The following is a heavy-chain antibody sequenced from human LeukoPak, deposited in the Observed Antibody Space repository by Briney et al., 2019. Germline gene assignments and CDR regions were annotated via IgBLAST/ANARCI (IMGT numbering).Heavy chain of an antibody. CDR1: GFTVVTNY. CDR3: ARDLN. V-gene: IGHV3-66*01. J-gene: IGHJ4*02. CDR2: IYAGGAT. Sequence: GGSLRLSCAASGFTVVTNYMSWVCQAPGKGLEWVSVIYAGGATYYSDSVRGRFTISRDNSKNTLYLQMNSLRAEDTAVYYCARDLNWGQGTLVTVSS.